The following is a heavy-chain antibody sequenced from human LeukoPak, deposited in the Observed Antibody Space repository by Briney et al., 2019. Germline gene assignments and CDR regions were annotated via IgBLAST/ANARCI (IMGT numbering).Heavy chain of an antibody. V-gene: IGHV3-30*02. D-gene: IGHD3-3*01. CDR1: GGTFSSYG. CDR3: AKEPNIRYYDFWSGYYHDAFDI. CDR2: IRYDGSNK. Sequence: SXKASGGTFSSYGMHWVRQAPGKGLEWVAFIRYDGSNKYYADSVKGRFTISRDNSKNTLYLQMNSLRAEDTAVYYCAKEPNIRYYDFWSGYYHDAFDIWGQGTMVTVSS. J-gene: IGHJ3*02.